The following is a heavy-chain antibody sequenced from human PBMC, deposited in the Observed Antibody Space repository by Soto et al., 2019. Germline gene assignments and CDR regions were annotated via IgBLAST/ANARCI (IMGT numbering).Heavy chain of an antibody. CDR2: IYHSGST. CDR3: ARAPDLMELWFVDY. Sequence: SETLSLTCAVSGGSISSSNWWSWVRQPPGKGLEWIGEIYHSGSTNYNPSLKSRVTISVDKSKNQFSLKLSSVTAADTAVYYCARAPDLMELWFVDYWGQGTLVTVSS. CDR1: GGSISSSNW. V-gene: IGHV4-4*02. D-gene: IGHD3-10*01. J-gene: IGHJ4*02.